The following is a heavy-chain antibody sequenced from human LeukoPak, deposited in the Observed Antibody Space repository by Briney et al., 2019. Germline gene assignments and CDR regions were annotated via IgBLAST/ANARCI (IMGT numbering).Heavy chain of an antibody. CDR1: GGSLSSYY. Sequence: SETLSLTCTVSGGSLSSYYWSWIRQPAGKGLEWIGRIYSTGSTNYNPSLKSRVTMSVDTSKNQFSLRLRSVTAADTAVYYCARQIASAGTAGFDFWGQGALVTVSS. D-gene: IGHD6-13*01. CDR2: IYSTGST. J-gene: IGHJ4*02. CDR3: ARQIASAGTAGFDF. V-gene: IGHV4-4*07.